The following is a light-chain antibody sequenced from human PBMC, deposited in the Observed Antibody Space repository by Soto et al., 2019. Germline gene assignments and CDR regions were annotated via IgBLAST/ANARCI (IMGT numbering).Light chain of an antibody. Sequence: EVVLTQSPGTLSLSPGERATLSCRASQSVSNNYFAWYQQKPGQAPRRLIFGSSDRATGIPDRFSGSGSGTDFTLTISRLEPEDFAVYYWQQYGSSPPYTFGQGTKLEIK. J-gene: IGKJ2*01. CDR1: QSVSNNY. CDR3: QQYGSSPPYT. V-gene: IGKV3-20*01. CDR2: GSS.